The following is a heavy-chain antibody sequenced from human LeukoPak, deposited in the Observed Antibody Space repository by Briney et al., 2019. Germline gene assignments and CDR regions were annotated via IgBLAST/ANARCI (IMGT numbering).Heavy chain of an antibody. J-gene: IGHJ4*02. D-gene: IGHD3-10*01. V-gene: IGHV3-7*01. Sequence: GGSLRLSCAASGFTVSSNEMSWVRQAPGKGLEWVANIKQDGSEKYYVDSVKGRFTISRDNAKNSLYLQMNSLRDEDTAVYYCARSRGPTYGAGTYSPYFDYWGQGTLLTVSS. CDR3: ARSRGPTYGAGTYSPYFDY. CDR1: GFTVSSNE. CDR2: IKQDGSEK.